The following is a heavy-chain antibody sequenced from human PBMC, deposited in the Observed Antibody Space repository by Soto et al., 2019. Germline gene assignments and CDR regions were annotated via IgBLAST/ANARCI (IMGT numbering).Heavy chain of an antibody. CDR3: VRGLSIRGVIITYSWFDP. CDR2: IYYSGST. CDR1: GDSIRSYY. J-gene: IGHJ5*02. V-gene: IGHV4-59*01. Sequence: SETLSLTCTVSGDSIRSYYWTWIRQPPGKGLEWIGYIYYSGSTNYNPSLKSRVTISIDTSKNQFSLKLSSVTAADTAVYYCVRGLSIRGVIITYSWFDPWGQGILVTVSS. D-gene: IGHD3-10*01.